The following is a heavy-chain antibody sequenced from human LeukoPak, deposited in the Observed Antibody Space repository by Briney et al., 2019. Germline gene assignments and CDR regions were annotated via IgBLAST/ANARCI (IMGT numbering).Heavy chain of an antibody. D-gene: IGHD6-6*01. V-gene: IGHV3-21*03. CDR1: GFNFSCYS. J-gene: IGHJ4*02. Sequence: PGGSLRLSCAASGFNFSCYSMNWVRQGPGKGLEWVSSISSSSSYIYYADSVKGRFTISRDNAKNSLYLQMNSLRAEDTAVYYCARGTIAARLWDYFDYWGQGTLVTVSS. CDR2: ISSSSSYI. CDR3: ARGTIAARLWDYFDY.